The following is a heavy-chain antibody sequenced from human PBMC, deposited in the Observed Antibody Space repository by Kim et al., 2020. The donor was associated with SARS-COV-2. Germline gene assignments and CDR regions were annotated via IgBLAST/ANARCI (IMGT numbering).Heavy chain of an antibody. J-gene: IGHJ6*02. CDR3: AKDKGRSSGGNPIGMDV. V-gene: IGHV3-33*06. CDR1: GFTFSSYG. CDR2: IWYDGSNK. Sequence: GGSLRLSCAASGFTFSSYGMHWVRQAPGKGLEWVAVIWYDGSNKYYADSVKGRFTISRDNSKNTLYLQMNSLRAEDTAVYYCAKDKGRSSGGNPIGMDVWGQGTTVTVSS. D-gene: IGHD2-15*01.